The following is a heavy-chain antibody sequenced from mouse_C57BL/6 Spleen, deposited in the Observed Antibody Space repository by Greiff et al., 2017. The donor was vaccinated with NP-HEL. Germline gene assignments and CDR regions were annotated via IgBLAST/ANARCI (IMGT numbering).Heavy chain of an antibody. CDR3: AIPLLRFPYAMDY. CDR1: GFTFSDYG. V-gene: IGHV5-17*01. D-gene: IGHD1-1*01. J-gene: IGHJ4*01. Sequence: EVKLMESGGGLVKPGGSLKLSCAASGFTFSDYGMHWVRQAPEKGLEWVAYISSGSSTIYYADTVKGRFTISRDNAKNTLFLQMTSLRSEDTAMYYCAIPLLRFPYAMDYWGQGTSVTVSS. CDR2: ISSGSSTI.